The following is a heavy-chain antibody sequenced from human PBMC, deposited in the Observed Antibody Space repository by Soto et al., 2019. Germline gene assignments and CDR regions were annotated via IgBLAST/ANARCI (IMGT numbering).Heavy chain of an antibody. J-gene: IGHJ4*02. CDR2: IYYSGST. D-gene: IGHD3-22*01. V-gene: IGHV4-30-4*01. Sequence: LSITGTDSGGCMSRGDYYWSWIRQPPGKGLEWIGYIYYSGSTYYNPSLNSRVTISVDTSKNQFSLKLRYVTAADTAVYYCAREYYYDSSGSYFDDWGQGTLVTYPQ. CDR1: GGCMSRGDYY. CDR3: AREYYYDSSGSYFDD.